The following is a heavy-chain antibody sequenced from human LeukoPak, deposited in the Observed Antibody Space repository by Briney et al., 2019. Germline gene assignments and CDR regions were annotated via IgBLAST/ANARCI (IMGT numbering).Heavy chain of an antibody. V-gene: IGHV4-59*01. Sequence: SETLSLTRTVSGGSISSYYWSWIRQPPGKGLEWIGYIYYSGSTNYNPSLKSRVTISVDTSKNQFSLKLSSVTAADTAVYYCARGASYYYDSSGYYYLDWFDPWGQGTLVTVSS. CDR1: GGSISSYY. CDR2: IYYSGST. CDR3: ARGASYYYDSSGYYYLDWFDP. D-gene: IGHD3-22*01. J-gene: IGHJ5*02.